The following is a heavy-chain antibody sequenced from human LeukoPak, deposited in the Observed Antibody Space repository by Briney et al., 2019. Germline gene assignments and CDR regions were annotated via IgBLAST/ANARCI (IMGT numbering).Heavy chain of an antibody. V-gene: IGHV3-21*04. Sequence: GGSLRLSCAASGFTFSSYSVNWVRHAPGKGLEWVSSISSSSSYIYYADSVKGRFTISRDNSKNTLYLQMNSLRAEDTAVYYCASSPSDYDSSGSMTIVGAFDIWGQGTMVTVSS. CDR1: GFTFSSYS. J-gene: IGHJ3*02. D-gene: IGHD3-22*01. CDR2: ISSSSSYI. CDR3: ASSPSDYDSSGSMTIVGAFDI.